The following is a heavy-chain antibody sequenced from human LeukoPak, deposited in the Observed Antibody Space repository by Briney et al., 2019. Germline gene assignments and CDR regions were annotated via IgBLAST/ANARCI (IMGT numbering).Heavy chain of an antibody. CDR2: ISSTRTYI. CDR3: ARGPRAALFGVVKGAFDI. J-gene: IGHJ3*02. Sequence: EGSLRLSCAASGFTVSTYSMNWVRQAAGKGLEWVSSISSTRTYISDADSVKGRLSISRDNAKNSLYLQINSLRAEDTAVYYCARGPRAALFGVVKGAFDIWGQGTVVTVSS. D-gene: IGHD3-16*01. V-gene: IGHV3-21*01. CDR1: GFTVSTYS.